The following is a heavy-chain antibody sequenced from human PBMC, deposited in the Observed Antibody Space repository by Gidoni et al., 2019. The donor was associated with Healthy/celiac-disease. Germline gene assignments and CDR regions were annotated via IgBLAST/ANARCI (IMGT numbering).Heavy chain of an antibody. D-gene: IGHD2-15*01. CDR3: AGIKSGGSSFDY. J-gene: IGHJ4*02. CDR1: GFPFSSYA. V-gene: IGHV3-23*01. CDR2: ISGSGGST. Sequence: EVQLLESGGGLVQPGGSLRLSCAASGFPFSSYAMSWVRQAPGKGLEWVSAISGSGGSTYYADSVKGRFTISRDNSKNTLYLQMNSLRAEDTAVYYCAGIKSGGSSFDYWGQGTLVTVSS.